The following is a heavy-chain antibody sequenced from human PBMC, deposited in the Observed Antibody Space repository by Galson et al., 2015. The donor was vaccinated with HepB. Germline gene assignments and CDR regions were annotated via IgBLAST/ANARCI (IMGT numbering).Heavy chain of an antibody. CDR2: ISSGATYI. Sequence: SLRLSCAVSGFPLSTFSMNWVRQAPGKGLEWVSSISSGATYIHYADSVKGRFIISRDSAKNSLYLQINSLRVEDTAVYYCARDASGTYRNWFDPWGQGTLVTVSS. J-gene: IGHJ5*02. CDR1: GFPLSTFS. CDR3: ARDASGTYRNWFDP. D-gene: IGHD1-26*01. V-gene: IGHV3-21*01.